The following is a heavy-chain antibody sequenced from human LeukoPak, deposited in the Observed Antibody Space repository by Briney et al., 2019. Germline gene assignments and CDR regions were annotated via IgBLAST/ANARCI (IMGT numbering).Heavy chain of an antibody. CDR3: ARAPLYGDSRYYYYGMDV. CDR1: GGTFSSYA. V-gene: IGHV1-69*13. J-gene: IGHJ6*02. Sequence: SVKVSCKASGGTFSSYAISWVRQAPGQGLEWMGGIIPIFGTANYAQKFQGRVTITADESTSTAYMELSSLRSEDTAVYYCARAPLYGDSRYYYYGMDVWGQGTTVTASS. CDR2: IIPIFGTA. D-gene: IGHD4-17*01.